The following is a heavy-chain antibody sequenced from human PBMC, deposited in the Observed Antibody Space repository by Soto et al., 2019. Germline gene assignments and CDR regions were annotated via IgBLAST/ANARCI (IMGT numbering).Heavy chain of an antibody. D-gene: IGHD5-12*01. CDR3: AVDTVGTGSY. CDR1: GFIFSDHT. J-gene: IGHJ4*02. V-gene: IGHV3-72*01. CDR2: SRNKPNSYTA. Sequence: EVQAVESGGGLVQPGGSLRLSCAASGFIFSDHTVDWVRQAPGKGLEWVGRSRNKPNSYTAEYAASVKGRFTILRDDSENSLYLQMSSLKTEDTAVYYCAVDTVGTGSYWGQGTLVTVSS.